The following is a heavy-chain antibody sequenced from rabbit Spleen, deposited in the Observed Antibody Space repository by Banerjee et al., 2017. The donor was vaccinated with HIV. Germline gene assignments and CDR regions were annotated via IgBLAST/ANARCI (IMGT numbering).Heavy chain of an antibody. V-gene: IGHV1S40*01. CDR1: GFSFSSSYY. CDR2: IVGSTSGFT. J-gene: IGHJ6*01. D-gene: IGHD6-1*01. Sequence: QSLEESGGGLVQPEGSLTLTCTASGFSFSSSYYMCWVRQAPGKGLEWISCIVGSTSGFTYSATWARGRFTISKTSSTTVTLQMTSLTVADTATYFCARDTASSFSSYGMDLWGPGTLVTVS. CDR3: ARDTASSFSSYGMDL.